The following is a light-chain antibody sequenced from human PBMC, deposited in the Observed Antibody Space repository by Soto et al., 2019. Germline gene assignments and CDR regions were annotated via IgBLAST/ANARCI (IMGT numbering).Light chain of an antibody. CDR3: RQYGSSPPIT. V-gene: IGKV3-20*01. CDR1: QSVSSSY. CDR2: GAS. J-gene: IGKJ3*01. Sequence: EIVLTQSPGTLSLSPGERATLSFRASQSVSSSYLAWYQQKPGQAPRLLIYGASSRATGIADRFSGSGSGTHFPITISRLEPEDVAAYYCRQYGSSPPITFGPGTKVDIK.